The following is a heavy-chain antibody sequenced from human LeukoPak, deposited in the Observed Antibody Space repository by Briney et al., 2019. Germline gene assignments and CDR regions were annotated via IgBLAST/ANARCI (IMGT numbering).Heavy chain of an antibody. J-gene: IGHJ4*02. V-gene: IGHV1-2*02. CDR2: INPNSGGT. D-gene: IGHD3-16*02. CDR3: ARNDCVWGSYRYTESGYFDY. Sequence: GASVKVSCKASGYTFTGYYMHWVRQAPGQGLEWMGWINPNSGGTNYAQKFQGRVTMTRDTSISTAYMELSSLRSEDTAVYYCARNDCVWGSYRYTESGYFDYWGQGTLVTVSS. CDR1: GYTFTGYY.